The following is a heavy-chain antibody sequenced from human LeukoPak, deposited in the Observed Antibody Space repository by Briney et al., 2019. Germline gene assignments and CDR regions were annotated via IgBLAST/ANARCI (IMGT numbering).Heavy chain of an antibody. CDR1: GGSISSGSYY. CDR2: MYYSGTT. J-gene: IGHJ4*02. CDR3: ARHPPRDGSAFDY. Sequence: PSETLSLTCTVSGGSISSGSYYWGWIRQPPGKGLEWIGSMYYSGTTFYSPSLKSRVTISVDTSKNQLSLKLGSVTAADTAVYYCARHPPRDGSAFDYWGQGTLVTVSS. V-gene: IGHV4-39*01.